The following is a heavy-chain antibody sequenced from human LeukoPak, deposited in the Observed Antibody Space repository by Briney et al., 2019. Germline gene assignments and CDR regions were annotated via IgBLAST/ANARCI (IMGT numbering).Heavy chain of an antibody. CDR1: GGSISSGSYY. CDR3: ASGGVVPATYYYYYCMDV. D-gene: IGHD2-2*01. CDR2: IYASGGT. V-gene: IGHV4-61*02. Sequence: SETLSLTCTVSGGSISSGSYYWSWIRQPAGKGLEWIGRIYASGGTNYNPSLKSRVTISVDTSKNQFSLKLSSVTAADTAVYYCASGGVVPATYYYYYCMDVWGKGTTVTVSS. J-gene: IGHJ6*03.